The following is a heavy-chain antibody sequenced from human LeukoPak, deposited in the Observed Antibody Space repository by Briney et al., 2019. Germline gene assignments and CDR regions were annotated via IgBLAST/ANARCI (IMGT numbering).Heavy chain of an antibody. CDR3: APDLRGSAWSLDD. CDR2: IHRSGGT. Sequence: SETLSLTCAVFGGSFGGYRWTWIRQPPGKGLEWIGEIHRSGGTNYNPSLQSRVTISLDTSKNQFSLNLRSVTAADTAVYYCAPDLRGSAWSLDDWGQGTLVIVSS. CDR1: GGSFGGYR. D-gene: IGHD6-13*01. J-gene: IGHJ4*02. V-gene: IGHV4-34*01.